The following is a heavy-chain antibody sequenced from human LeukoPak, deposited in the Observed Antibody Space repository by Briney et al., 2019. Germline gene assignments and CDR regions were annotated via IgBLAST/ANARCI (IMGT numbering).Heavy chain of an antibody. CDR1: GGSISSSNW. CDR2: INHSGST. Sequence: SETLSLTCAVSGGSISSSNWWSWVRQPPGKGLEWIGEINHSGSTNYNPSLKSRVTISVDTSKNQFSLKLSSVTAADTAVYYCARLPQFIYDFWSGSYYYYGMDVWGQGTTVTVSS. J-gene: IGHJ6*02. CDR3: ARLPQFIYDFWSGSYYYYGMDV. V-gene: IGHV4-4*02. D-gene: IGHD3-3*01.